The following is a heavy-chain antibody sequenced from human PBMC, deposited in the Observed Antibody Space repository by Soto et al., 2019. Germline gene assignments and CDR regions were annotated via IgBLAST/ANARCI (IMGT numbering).Heavy chain of an antibody. CDR2: ISGSGGST. V-gene: IGHV3-23*01. CDR3: AKSRHWSGYPYYYYYMDV. J-gene: IGHJ6*03. Sequence: GGSLRLSCAASGFTFSSYAMSWVRQAPGKGLEWVSAISGSGGSTYYADSVKGRFTISRENSKNTLYLQMNSLRAEDTAVNYCAKSRHWSGYPYYYYYMDVWGKGTTVTVSS. D-gene: IGHD3-3*01. CDR1: GFTFSSYA.